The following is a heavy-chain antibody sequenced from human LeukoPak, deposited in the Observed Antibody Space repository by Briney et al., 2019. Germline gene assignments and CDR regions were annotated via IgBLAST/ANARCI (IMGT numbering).Heavy chain of an antibody. V-gene: IGHV4-34*01. CDR3: ARNLGYCSGGSCYYYYYYGMDV. D-gene: IGHD2-15*01. CDR2: INHSGST. J-gene: IGHJ6*02. Sequence: SETLSLTCAVYGGSFSGYYWSWIRQPPGKGLEWIGEINHSGSTNYNPSLKSRVTISVDTSKNQFSLKLSSVTAADTAVYYCARNLGYCSGGSCYYYYYYGMDVWGQGTTVTVSS. CDR1: GGSFSGYY.